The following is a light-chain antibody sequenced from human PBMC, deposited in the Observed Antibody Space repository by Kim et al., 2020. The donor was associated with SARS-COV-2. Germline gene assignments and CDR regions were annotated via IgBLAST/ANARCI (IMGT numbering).Light chain of an antibody. J-gene: IGKJ2*01. CDR1: QSISSN. CDR2: GAS. Sequence: EILMTQSPVTLSLSPGERATLSCRVSQSISSNLAWYQQNPGQAPRLLIYGASTRATGIPARFSGSGSGTEFTLTISSLQSEDFAVYYCHQYNDWPPQYTFGQGTKLEI. V-gene: IGKV3-15*01. CDR3: HQYNDWPPQYT.